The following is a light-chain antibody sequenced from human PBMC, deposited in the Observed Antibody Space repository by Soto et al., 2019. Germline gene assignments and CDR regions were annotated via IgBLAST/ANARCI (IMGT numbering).Light chain of an antibody. V-gene: IGKV3-11*01. CDR2: DAS. J-gene: IGKJ4*01. CDR1: QSVSSF. CDR3: QQRRSWPLT. Sequence: DIVLTQSPATLSLSPGERATLSCRASQSVSSFLAWYQHKPGQAPRLLIYDASNRAAGIPARFSGGGSGTDFTLTISSLEPEDFAVYYCQQRRSWPLTFGGGTKVEIK.